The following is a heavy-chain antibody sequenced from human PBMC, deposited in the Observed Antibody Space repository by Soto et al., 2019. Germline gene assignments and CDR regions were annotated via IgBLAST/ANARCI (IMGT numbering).Heavy chain of an antibody. D-gene: IGHD6-13*01. V-gene: IGHV3-23*01. Sequence: PGRSLRLSCSASGFTFGSYAMSWVRQAPGKGLEWVSAISGSGGSTYYADSVKGRFTISRDNSKNTLYLQMNSLRAEDTAVYYCAKTKAGAAGPNWFDPWGQGTLVTVSS. CDR2: ISGSGGST. J-gene: IGHJ5*02. CDR1: GFTFGSYA. CDR3: AKTKAGAAGPNWFDP.